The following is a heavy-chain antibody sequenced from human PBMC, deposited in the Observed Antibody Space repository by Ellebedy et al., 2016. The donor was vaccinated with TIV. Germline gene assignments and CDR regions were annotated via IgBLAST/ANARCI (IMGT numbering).Heavy chain of an antibody. CDR1: GFTFSSFW. CDR2: IKEDGSDK. V-gene: IGHV3-7*01. CDR3: ARGYSSGSYFA. J-gene: IGHJ4*02. D-gene: IGHD3-10*01. Sequence: GESLKISCAASGFTFSSFWISWVRQAPGKGLEWVATIKEDGSDKYYLDSVKGRFTISRDNTKNSLYLQMNSLRVEDTAVYSCARGYSSGSYFAWGRGTLVTVSS.